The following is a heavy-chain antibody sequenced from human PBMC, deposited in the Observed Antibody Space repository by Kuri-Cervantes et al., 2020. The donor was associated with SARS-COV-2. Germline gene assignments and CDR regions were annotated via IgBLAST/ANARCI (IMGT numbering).Heavy chain of an antibody. CDR1: GGSISSYY. V-gene: IGHV4-59*01. CDR2: IYYSGST. D-gene: IGHD6-19*01. J-gene: IGHJ6*02. CDR3: AGSSGWYTYYYYGMDV. Sequence: SETLSLTFTVSGGSISSYYWSWIRQPPGKGLEWFGYIYYSGSTNYNPSLKSRVTISVDTSKNQFSLKLSSVTAADTAVYYCAGSSGWYTYYYYGMDVWGQGTTVTVSS.